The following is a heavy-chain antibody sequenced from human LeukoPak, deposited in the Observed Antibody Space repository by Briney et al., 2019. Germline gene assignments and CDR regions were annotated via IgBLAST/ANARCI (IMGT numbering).Heavy chain of an antibody. D-gene: IGHD5-12*01. V-gene: IGHV4-59*01. CDR2: IYYSGST. CDR3: ARGKYRVATSY. Sequence: SETLSLTCTVSGGSISSYYWSWIRQPPGKGLEWNGYIYYSGSTNYNPSLKSRVTISVDTSKNQFSLKLSSVTAADTAVYYCARGKYRVATSYWGQGTLVTVSS. J-gene: IGHJ4*02. CDR1: GGSISSYY.